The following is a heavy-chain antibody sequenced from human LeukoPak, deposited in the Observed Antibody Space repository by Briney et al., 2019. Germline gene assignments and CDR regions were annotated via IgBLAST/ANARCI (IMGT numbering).Heavy chain of an antibody. V-gene: IGHV3-23*01. CDR3: AKTEIRFLEWLSFDY. J-gene: IGHJ4*02. Sequence: GVSLRLSCAASGFTFSSYAMSWVRQAPGKGLEWVSAISGSGGSTYYADSVKGRFTISRDNSKNTLYLQMNSLRAEDTAVYYCAKTEIRFLEWLSFDYWGQGTLVTVSS. CDR2: ISGSGGST. D-gene: IGHD3-3*01. CDR1: GFTFSSYA.